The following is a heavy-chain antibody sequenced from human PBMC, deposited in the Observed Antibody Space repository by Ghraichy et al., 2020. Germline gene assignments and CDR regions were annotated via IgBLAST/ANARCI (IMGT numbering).Heavy chain of an antibody. CDR2: IWYDGSNK. Sequence: GESLNISCAASGFTFSSYGMHWVRQAPGKGLEWVALIWYDGSNKYYVDSVKDRFTISRDNSKNTLYLQMNSLRAEDTAVYYCARDTYYDSSGKRYWYFDLWGRGTLVTVSS. J-gene: IGHJ2*01. CDR3: ARDTYYDSSGKRYWYFDL. CDR1: GFTFSSYG. V-gene: IGHV3-33*01. D-gene: IGHD3-22*01.